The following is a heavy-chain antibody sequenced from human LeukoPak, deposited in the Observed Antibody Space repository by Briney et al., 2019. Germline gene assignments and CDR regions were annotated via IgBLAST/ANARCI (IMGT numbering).Heavy chain of an antibody. J-gene: IGHJ4*02. CDR2: ISSSSSYT. CDR1: GFTFSDYY. CDR3: ARDMGDIVVVPAANFDY. V-gene: IGHV3-11*05. Sequence: PGGSLRLSCAASGFTFSDYYMSWIRQAPEKGLEWVSYISSSSSYTNYADSVKGRFTISRDNAKNSLYLQMNSLRAEDTAVYYCARDMGDIVVVPAANFDYWGQGTLVTVSS. D-gene: IGHD2-2*01.